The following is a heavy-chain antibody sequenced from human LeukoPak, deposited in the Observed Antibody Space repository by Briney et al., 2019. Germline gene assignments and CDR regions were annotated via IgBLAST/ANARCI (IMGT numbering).Heavy chain of an antibody. D-gene: IGHD2-21*01. Sequence: GASVKVSCKASGYSFNKFGIGWVRQAPGQGLEWMGWISGYSGKTDSAQKLQDRVTMTTDNSTSTAYLELRSLRSDDTAVYFCVRVGSAYGDPLEFDLWGQGTLVTVSS. V-gene: IGHV1-18*01. CDR3: VRVGSAYGDPLEFDL. J-gene: IGHJ5*02. CDR2: ISGYSGKT. CDR1: GYSFNKFG.